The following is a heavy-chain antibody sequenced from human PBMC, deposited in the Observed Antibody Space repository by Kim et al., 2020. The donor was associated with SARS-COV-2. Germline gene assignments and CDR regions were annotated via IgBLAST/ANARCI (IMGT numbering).Heavy chain of an antibody. CDR2: T. J-gene: IGHJ4*02. D-gene: IGHD3-22*01. V-gene: IGHV1-46*01. Sequence: TIYAQKFQGRVTMTRDTSTSTVYMELSSLRSEDTAVYYCARGDSSGSPDYWGQGTLVTVSS. CDR3: ARGDSSGSPDY.